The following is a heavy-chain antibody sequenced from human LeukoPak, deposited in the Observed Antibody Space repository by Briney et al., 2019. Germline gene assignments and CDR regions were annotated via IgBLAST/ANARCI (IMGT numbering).Heavy chain of an antibody. Sequence: RGSLRLSCAASGFTFSSYWMNWVRQAPGKGLEWGANIKQDGSEKYYVDSVEGRFTISRDNAKNSLYLQMNSLRDEDTAVYYCARVSVTVLPIFDYWGQGALVTVSS. CDR1: GFTFSSYW. CDR3: ARVSVTVLPIFDY. J-gene: IGHJ4*02. V-gene: IGHV3-7*01. CDR2: IKQDGSEK. D-gene: IGHD4-17*01.